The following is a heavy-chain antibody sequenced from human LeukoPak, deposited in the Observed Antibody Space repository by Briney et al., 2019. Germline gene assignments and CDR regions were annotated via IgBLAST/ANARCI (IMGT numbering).Heavy chain of an antibody. J-gene: IGHJ4*02. D-gene: IGHD5-18*01. V-gene: IGHV4-39*01. CDR2: IYYSGGT. Sequence: SETLSLTCTVSGGSIGSSSYYWGWIRQPPGKILEWIGSIYYSGGTYYNPSLKSRVTISVDTSKNQFSLKLSSVTAADTAVYYRARHVASTASRYYFDYWGQGTLVTVSS. CDR1: GGSIGSSSYY. CDR3: ARHVASTASRYYFDY.